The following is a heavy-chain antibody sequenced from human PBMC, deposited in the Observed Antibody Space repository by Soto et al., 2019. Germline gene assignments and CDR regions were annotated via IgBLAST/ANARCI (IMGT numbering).Heavy chain of an antibody. J-gene: IGHJ6*03. Sequence: SETLSLTCAVYGGSFSTYYWNWIRQPPGKGLEWIGEINHSGNTQYNPSLKSRVTISVDTSKNQFSLKLTSVTAADTAVYYCARLRGSSSHGIFYYYYYMDVWGKGTTVTVSS. CDR2: INHSGNT. D-gene: IGHD6-6*01. CDR1: GGSFSTYY. CDR3: ARLRGSSSHGIFYYYYYMDV. V-gene: IGHV4-34*01.